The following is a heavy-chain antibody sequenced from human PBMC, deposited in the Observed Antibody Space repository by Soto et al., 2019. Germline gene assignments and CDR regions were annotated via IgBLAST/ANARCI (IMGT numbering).Heavy chain of an antibody. CDR1: GFTFNDYA. CDR3: AKGRSSPGIAVAGTPSY. V-gene: IGHV3-23*01. D-gene: IGHD6-19*01. Sequence: GGSLRLSCAASGFTFNDYAMHWVRQAPGKGLEWVSAISGSGGSTYYADSVKGRFTISRDNSKNTLYLQMNSLRAEDTAVYYCAKGRSSPGIAVAGTPSYWGQGTLVTVSS. J-gene: IGHJ4*02. CDR2: ISGSGGST.